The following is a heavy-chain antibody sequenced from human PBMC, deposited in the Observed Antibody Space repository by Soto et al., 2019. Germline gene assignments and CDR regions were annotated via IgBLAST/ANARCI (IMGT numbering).Heavy chain of an antibody. D-gene: IGHD3-10*01. CDR3: AKDNGNYGSGSFSH. CDR2: ISGTGDSS. J-gene: IGHJ4*02. Sequence: EVQLLESGGGLVQPGGSLRLSCAASGFTFGSYAMSWVRQAPGKGLEWVSLISGTGDSSEYANSVKGRFTISRDYSKITVFLPMNSLRSEDTVVYFCAKDNGNYGSGSFSHWRQGTLVTVSS. CDR1: GFTFGSYA. V-gene: IGHV3-23*01.